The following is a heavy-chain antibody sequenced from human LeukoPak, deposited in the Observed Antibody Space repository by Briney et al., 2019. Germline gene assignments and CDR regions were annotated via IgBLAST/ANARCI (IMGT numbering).Heavy chain of an antibody. V-gene: IGHV4-39*01. CDR3: ARQFGSGLWYFDV. Sequence: PSVPQSLTCTLSTGSLSRGSSDDYSGWIRRPPEKRLECIAIISDSWRTYYNLSVKSRVTASVDTSKSQFSLNLRSVTAADTAVYHCARQFGSGLWYFDVWGRGTLVTVS. J-gene: IGHJ2*01. D-gene: IGHD3-10*01. CDR2: ISDSWRT. CDR1: TGSLSRGSSDDY.